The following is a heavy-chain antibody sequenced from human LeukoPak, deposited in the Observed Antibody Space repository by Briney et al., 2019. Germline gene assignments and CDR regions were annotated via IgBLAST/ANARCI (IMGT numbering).Heavy chain of an antibody. CDR2: IYYSGST. CDR1: GGSISSSSYY. J-gene: IGHJ6*03. D-gene: IGHD3-3*01. Sequence: PSETLSLTCTVSGGSISSSSYYWGWLRQPPGKGLEWIGSIYYSGSTYYNPSLKSRVTISVDTSKNQFSLKLSSVTAADTAVYYCARLRRIWSGYYTGYYYYYMDVWGKGTTVTVSS. CDR3: ARLRRIWSGYYTGYYYYYMDV. V-gene: IGHV4-39*01.